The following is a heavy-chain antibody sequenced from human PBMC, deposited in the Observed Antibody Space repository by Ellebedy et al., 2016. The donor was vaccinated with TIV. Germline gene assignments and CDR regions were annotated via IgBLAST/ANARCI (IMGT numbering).Heavy chain of an antibody. CDR1: GYSFTNYW. J-gene: IGHJ4*02. Sequence: KVSCKVSGYSFTNYWIAWVRQMPGKGLEWRGVIYPGDSDTRYSPSFQGQVTISADKSISTAYLQWSSLKASDTAMYYCARQVTGTSSPDYWGQGTLVTVSS. CDR3: ARQVTGTSSPDY. D-gene: IGHD1-20*01. V-gene: IGHV5-51*01. CDR2: IYPGDSDT.